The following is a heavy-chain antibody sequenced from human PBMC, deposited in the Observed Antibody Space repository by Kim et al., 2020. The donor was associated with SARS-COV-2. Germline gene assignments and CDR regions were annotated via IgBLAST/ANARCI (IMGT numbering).Heavy chain of an antibody. CDR2: INYSGYT. D-gene: IGHD6-19*01. CDR3: ARGGPIVLAGKPPSYFDY. CDR1: GGSFSGYY. V-gene: IGHV4-34*01. J-gene: IGHJ4*02. Sequence: SETLSLTCAVKGGSFSGYYWTWIRQSPGQVLEWIGQINYSGYTSYNPSPKSRVTISQDTSVFQFSLRLTSVTAADTAIYYCARGGPIVLAGKPPSYFDYWGQGSLVTVSS.